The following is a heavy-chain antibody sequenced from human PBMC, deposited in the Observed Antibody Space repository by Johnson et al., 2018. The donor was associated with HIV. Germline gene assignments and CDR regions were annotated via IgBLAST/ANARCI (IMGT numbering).Heavy chain of an antibody. J-gene: IGHJ3*02. D-gene: IGHD2-21*01. Sequence: QVQLVESGGGVAQPGRSLRLSCAASGFTFRHYAMHWVRQAPGKGLEWVAVTSYDGNNEYYAESVKGRFTISRDNSKNTLYLQMNSLTTEDTAVYYCARDLKGWGLPEDAFDIWGQGTMVTVSS. CDR3: ARDLKGWGLPEDAFDI. CDR2: TSYDGNNE. CDR1: GFTFRHYA. V-gene: IGHV3-30-3*01.